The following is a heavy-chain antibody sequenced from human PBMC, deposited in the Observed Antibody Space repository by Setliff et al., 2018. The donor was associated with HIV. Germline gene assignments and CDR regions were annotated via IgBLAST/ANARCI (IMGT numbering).Heavy chain of an antibody. CDR1: GFTFSNYE. D-gene: IGHD7-27*01. Sequence: SGGSLRLSCAASGFTFSNYEMNWVRQAPGKGLEWVSYISSSGTTIYYADSVKGRFSISRDNSKNSLYLQMISLRAEDTALYYCARQGNWEFDYWGQGTLVTVSS. CDR3: ARQGNWEFDY. V-gene: IGHV3-48*03. J-gene: IGHJ4*02. CDR2: ISSSGTTI.